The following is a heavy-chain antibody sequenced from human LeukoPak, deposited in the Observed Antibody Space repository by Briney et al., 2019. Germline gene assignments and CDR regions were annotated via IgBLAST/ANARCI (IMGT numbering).Heavy chain of an antibody. CDR2: ISAYNGNT. J-gene: IGHJ4*02. V-gene: IGHV1-18*01. CDR3: ARDGYGSGSFDY. Sequence: ASVKVSCKASGYTFTSYDINWVRQATGQGLEWMGWISAYNGNTNYAQKLQGRVTMTTDTSTSTAYMELRSLRSDDTAVYYCARDGYGSGSFDYWGQGTLVTVSS. CDR1: GYTFTSYD. D-gene: IGHD3-10*01.